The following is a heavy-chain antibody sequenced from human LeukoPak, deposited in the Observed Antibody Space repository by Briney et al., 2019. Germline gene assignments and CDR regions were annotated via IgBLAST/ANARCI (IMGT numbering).Heavy chain of an antibody. V-gene: IGHV3-21*01. CDR3: ARDDVVVVPAAIEYYYYYMDV. D-gene: IGHD2-2*02. CDR2: ISSSSSYI. Sequence: GGSLRLSCAASGFTFSSYSMNWVRQGPGKGLEWVSSISSSSSYIYYADSVKGRFTISRDNAKNSLYLQMNSLRAEDTAVYYCARDDVVVVPAAIEYYYYYMDVWGKGTTVTVSS. J-gene: IGHJ6*03. CDR1: GFTFSSYS.